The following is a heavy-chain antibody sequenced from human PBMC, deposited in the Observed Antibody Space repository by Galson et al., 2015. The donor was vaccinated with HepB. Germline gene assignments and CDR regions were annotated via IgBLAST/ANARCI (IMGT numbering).Heavy chain of an antibody. D-gene: IGHD3-10*01. CDR2: IRGSGYNT. CDR1: GFTSSSYA. V-gene: IGHV3-23*01. CDR3: AKNREEYSYHYKEV. J-gene: IGHJ6*03. Sequence: LRLSCAASGFTSSSYAMSWVRQAPGKGLEWVPNIRGSGYNTHYADSVKGRFTISRDNSKNTLFLQMSSLRAEDTAVYYCAKNREEYSYHYKEVWGNRAPVTVSS.